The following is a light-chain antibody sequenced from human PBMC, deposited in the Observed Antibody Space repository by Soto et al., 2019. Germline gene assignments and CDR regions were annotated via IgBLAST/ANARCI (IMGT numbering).Light chain of an antibody. V-gene: IGLV1-40*01. CDR1: SSNIGAGYH. Sequence: QSVLTQPPSVSGAPGQRVTISCTGSSSNIGAGYHVHWYQQFPRRAPKLLIYDNNNRPSGVPDRFSGSKSGTSASLAITGLRAEDEADYYCQSYDTNLGRSGIFGGGTKLTVL. J-gene: IGLJ2*01. CDR2: DNN. CDR3: QSYDTNLGRSGI.